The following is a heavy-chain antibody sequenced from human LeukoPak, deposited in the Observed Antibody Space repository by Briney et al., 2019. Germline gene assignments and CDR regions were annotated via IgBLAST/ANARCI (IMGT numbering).Heavy chain of an antibody. J-gene: IGHJ4*02. D-gene: IGHD6-13*01. CDR3: ASDQGAAGDY. Sequence: GGSLRLSCAASGFTFSSYWMSWVRQAPGKGLEWVANINRDGGEKYYVDSVEGRFTISRDNAKNTLYLEMNSLRVEDTAIYYCASDQGAAGDYWGQGPLVTVSS. V-gene: IGHV3-7*03. CDR1: GFTFSSYW. CDR2: INRDGGEK.